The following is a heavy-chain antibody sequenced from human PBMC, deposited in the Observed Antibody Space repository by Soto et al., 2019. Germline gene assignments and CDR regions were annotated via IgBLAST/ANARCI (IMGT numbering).Heavy chain of an antibody. CDR1: GFTFSNYE. D-gene: IGHD2-15*01. J-gene: IGHJ5*02. CDR2: ISRSVTI. Sequence: EGQLVESGGGLVQPGGSLRLSCEASGFTFSNYEMNWVRQAPGKGLEWVSYISRSVTIYYADSVKGRFTISRDNAKNSLYLQMHSLTVDDTAVYYCARGAVSFSSAYQNWFDPWGQGTLVTVSS. V-gene: IGHV3-48*03. CDR3: ARGAVSFSSAYQNWFDP.